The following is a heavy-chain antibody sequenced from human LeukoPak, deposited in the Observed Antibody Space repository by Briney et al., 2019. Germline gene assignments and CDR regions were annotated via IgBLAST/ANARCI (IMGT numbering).Heavy chain of an antibody. CDR2: IYYSGST. Sequence: SQTLSLTCTVSGVSISSGGNYWSWIRQHPGKGLEWIGYIYYSGSTYYNPSLKSRVTISVDTSKNQFSLKLSSVTAADTAVYYCARTPSRTLIAAAGTDFDFWGQGTLVTVSS. J-gene: IGHJ4*02. D-gene: IGHD6-13*01. V-gene: IGHV4-31*03. CDR1: GVSISSGGNY. CDR3: ARTPSRTLIAAAGTDFDF.